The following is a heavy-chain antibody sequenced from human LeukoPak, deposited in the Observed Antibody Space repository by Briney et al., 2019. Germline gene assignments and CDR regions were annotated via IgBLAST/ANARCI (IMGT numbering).Heavy chain of an antibody. CDR1: GFTFSNYW. CDR2: IKSDGSST. J-gene: IGHJ4*02. CDR3: ARGGDSSNWYPGYFDY. Sequence: PGGSLRLSCAASGFTFSNYWMHWVRQAPGKGPVWVSRIKSDGSSTRFADSVQGRFTISRDNGKNTLYLQMNSLRAEDTAVYYCARGGDSSNWYPGYFDYWGQGALVTVPS. D-gene: IGHD6-13*01. V-gene: IGHV3-74*01.